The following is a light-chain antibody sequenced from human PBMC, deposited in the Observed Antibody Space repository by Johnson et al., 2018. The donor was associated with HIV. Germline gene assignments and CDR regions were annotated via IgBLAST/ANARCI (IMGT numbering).Light chain of an antibody. Sequence: SVLTQPPSVSAAPGQKVTISCSGSSSNIGNYYVSWYQHLPGTAPKLLIYDNNKRPSWIPDRFPGSKSGTSATLGITGLQTANEADYYCGTCASSLRVGFSGTGSKVTVL. CDR1: SSNIGNYY. CDR3: GTCASSLRVGF. CDR2: DNN. V-gene: IGLV1-51*01. J-gene: IGLJ1*01.